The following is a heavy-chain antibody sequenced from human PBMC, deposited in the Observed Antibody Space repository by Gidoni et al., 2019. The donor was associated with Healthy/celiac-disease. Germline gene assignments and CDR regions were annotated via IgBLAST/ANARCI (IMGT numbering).Heavy chain of an antibody. CDR2: ISGSGGST. D-gene: IGHD5-12*01. V-gene: IGHV3-23*01. CDR1: GFTFSSYA. Sequence: EVQLLESGGGLVQPGGSLRLSCAASGFTFSSYAMSWVRQAPGKGLEWVSAISGSGGSTYSADSVKGRFTISIDNSKNTLYLQMNSLRAEDTAVYYCAKVYSRSKGAAFDYWGQGTLVTVSS. J-gene: IGHJ4*02. CDR3: AKVYSRSKGAAFDY.